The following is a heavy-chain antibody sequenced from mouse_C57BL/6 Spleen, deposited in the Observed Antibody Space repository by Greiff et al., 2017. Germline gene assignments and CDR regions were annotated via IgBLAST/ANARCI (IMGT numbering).Heavy chain of an antibody. J-gene: IGHJ2*01. CDR2: INPSSGYT. CDR1: GYTFTSYT. CDR3: ARRGPYYFDY. Sequence: VQGVESGAELARPGASVKMSCKASGYTFTSYTMHWVKQRPGQGLEWIGYINPSSGYTKYNQKFKDKATLTADKSSSTAYMQLSSLTSEDSAVYYCARRGPYYFDYWGQGTTLTVSS. V-gene: IGHV1-4*01.